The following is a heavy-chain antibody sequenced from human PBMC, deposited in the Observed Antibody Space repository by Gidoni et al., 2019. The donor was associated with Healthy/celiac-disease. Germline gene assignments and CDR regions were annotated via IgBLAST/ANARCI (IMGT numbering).Heavy chain of an antibody. CDR1: GFTFDDYT. D-gene: IGHD3-10*01. CDR2: ISWAGGST. J-gene: IGHJ4*02. Sequence: EVQLVESGGVVVQPGGSLRLSCAASGFTFDDYTMHWVRQAPGKGLGWVFIISWAGGSTYYAESGKCRFTIYRNNSKNSLYLKMNSLRTEDTALYYCVTARPPSGDFSYWGQGTLVTVSS. V-gene: IGHV3-43*01. CDR3: VTARPPSGDFSY.